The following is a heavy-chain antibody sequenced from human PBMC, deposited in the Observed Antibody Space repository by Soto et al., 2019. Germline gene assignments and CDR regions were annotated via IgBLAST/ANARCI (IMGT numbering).Heavy chain of an antibody. V-gene: IGHV3-23*01. CDR2: ISGSGGGGTT. CDR1: GFTFSTYA. J-gene: IGHJ5*02. CDR3: AKGTT. Sequence: EVQLLESGGGLVQPGGSLRLSCSASGFTFSTYAMSWVRQAPGKGLESVSVISGSGGGGTTYYADSVKGRFTISRDNSKNTLYLQMNSLRAEDTALYYCAKGTTWGQGTLVTVSS.